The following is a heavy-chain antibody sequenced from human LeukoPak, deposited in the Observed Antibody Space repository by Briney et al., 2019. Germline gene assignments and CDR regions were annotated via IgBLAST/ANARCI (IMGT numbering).Heavy chain of an antibody. V-gene: IGHV3-49*03. Sequence: PGGSLRLSCTASGFTFGDYAMSWFRQAPGKGPEWVGFIRSKAYGGTTEYAASVKGRFTISRDDSKSIAYLQMNSLKTEDTAVYYCTRGIAAAGTSVDFDYWGQGTLVTVSS. D-gene: IGHD6-13*01. J-gene: IGHJ4*02. CDR3: TRGIAAAGTSVDFDY. CDR2: IRSKAYGGTT. CDR1: GFTFGDYA.